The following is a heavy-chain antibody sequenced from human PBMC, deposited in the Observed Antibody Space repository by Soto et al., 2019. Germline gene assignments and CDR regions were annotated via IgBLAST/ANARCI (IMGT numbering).Heavy chain of an antibody. Sequence: ASVKVSCKASGYTFTSYGISWVRQAPGQGLEWMGWISAYNGNTNYAQKIQGRVTITTDTSTSTAYMELRSLRSDDTAVYYCARDQSPYCSSTSCYRYGMDVWGQGTTVTVSS. D-gene: IGHD2-2*01. V-gene: IGHV1-18*01. J-gene: IGHJ6*02. CDR1: GYTFTSYG. CDR3: ARDQSPYCSSTSCYRYGMDV. CDR2: ISAYNGNT.